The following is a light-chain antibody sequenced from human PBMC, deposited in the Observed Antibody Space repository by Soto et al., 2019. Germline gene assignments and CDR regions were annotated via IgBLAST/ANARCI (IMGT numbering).Light chain of an antibody. V-gene: IGKV3-15*01. CDR3: QQYDNWPPT. J-gene: IGKJ2*01. CDR1: QSVSSD. CDR2: GAC. Sequence: EMVRTQSPATLSVSPGERATLSCRATQSVSSDVAWYQQKPGQAPRLLIYGACSMATDIAGRFSGSGSGTEFTLTISSLQPEDFAVYYCQQYDNWPPTFGQGTKVEI.